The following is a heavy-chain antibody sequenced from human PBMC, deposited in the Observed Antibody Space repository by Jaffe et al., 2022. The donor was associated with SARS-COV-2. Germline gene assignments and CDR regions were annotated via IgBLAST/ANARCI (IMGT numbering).Heavy chain of an antibody. CDR2: INPNSGGT. Sequence: QVQLVQSGAEVKKPGASVKVSCKASGYTFTGYYLHWVRQAPGQGLEWMGRINPNSGGTNYAQNFQGRVTMTSDTSISTAYMELSRLRSDDTVVYYCARSGTTRGTYYFDSWGQGTLVTVSS. V-gene: IGHV1-2*05. CDR3: ARSGTTRGTYYFDS. CDR1: GYTFTGYY. D-gene: IGHD1-26*01. J-gene: IGHJ4*02.